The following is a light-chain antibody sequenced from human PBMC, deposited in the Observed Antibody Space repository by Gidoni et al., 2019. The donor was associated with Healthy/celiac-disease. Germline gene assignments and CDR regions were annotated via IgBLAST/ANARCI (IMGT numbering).Light chain of an antibody. V-gene: IGKV1-9*01. CDR2: YAF. J-gene: IGKJ4*01. CDR1: QDIGSH. CDR3: QQANSHLALT. Sequence: DIQLTQSPSFLSASVGDRVTITCRASQDIGSHIAWYQQKPGKAPKLLIYYAFILQSGVPSRFSGSGSGTEFSLTISSLQLGDFATYYCQQANSHLALTFGGXTKVDI.